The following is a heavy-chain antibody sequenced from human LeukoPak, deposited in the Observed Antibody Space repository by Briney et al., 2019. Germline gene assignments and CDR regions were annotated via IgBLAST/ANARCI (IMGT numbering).Heavy chain of an antibody. J-gene: IGHJ6*04. Sequence: SETLSLTCAVYGGSFSDYYWNWIRQPPGKGLEWIGEINHSGSTNYNPSLKSRVTISVDTSKRQFSLKLSSVTAADTAVYYCGRADGANSVGDVRGKGTTVTISS. CDR1: GGSFSDYY. V-gene: IGHV4-34*01. CDR2: INHSGST. D-gene: IGHD4-23*01. CDR3: GRADGANSVGDV.